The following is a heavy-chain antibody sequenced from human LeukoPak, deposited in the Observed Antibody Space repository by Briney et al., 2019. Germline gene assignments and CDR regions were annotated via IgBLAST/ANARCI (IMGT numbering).Heavy chain of an antibody. CDR3: AKSLGSARYSSGADY. Sequence: PGASLRLSCAASGFTFDDYAMHWVRQGPGKSLEWVSLISGDASSTKYADSVKGRFTISRDNSKNSLFLQMNSLRTEDTALYFCAKSLGSARYSSGADYWGQGTLVTVSS. V-gene: IGHV3-43*02. J-gene: IGHJ4*02. D-gene: IGHD1-26*01. CDR2: ISGDASST. CDR1: GFTFDDYA.